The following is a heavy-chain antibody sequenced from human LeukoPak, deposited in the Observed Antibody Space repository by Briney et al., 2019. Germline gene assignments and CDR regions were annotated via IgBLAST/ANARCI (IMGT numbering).Heavy chain of an antibody. V-gene: IGHV3-15*01. J-gene: IGHJ4*02. CDR1: GFTFNSAW. CDR3: AAEYYYQLLY. D-gene: IGHD2-2*01. Sequence: GGSLRLSCATSGFTFNSAWLSWVRQAPGGGLEWVGRIKSKANGGTTDYAAPVKGRFTISRDDSNSMVYLQMNSLKTEDTAVYSCAAEYYYQLLYWGQGTLVTVSS. CDR2: IKSKANGGTT.